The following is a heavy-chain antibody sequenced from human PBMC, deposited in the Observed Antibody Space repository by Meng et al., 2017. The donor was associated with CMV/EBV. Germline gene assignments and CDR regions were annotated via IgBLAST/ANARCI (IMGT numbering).Heavy chain of an antibody. D-gene: IGHD2-2*01. V-gene: IGHV1-24*01. CDR3: ATDRGRGCSSTSCSLYYFDY. Sequence: TEFSMHWVRPAPGKGLEWMGGFDPEDGETIYAQKFQGRVTMTEDTSTDTAYMELSSLRSEDTAVYYCATDRGRGCSSTSCSLYYFDYWGQGTLVTVSS. CDR2: FDPEDGET. CDR1: TEFS. J-gene: IGHJ4*02.